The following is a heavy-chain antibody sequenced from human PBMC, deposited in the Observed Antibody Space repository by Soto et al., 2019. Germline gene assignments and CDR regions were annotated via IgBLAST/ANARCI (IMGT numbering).Heavy chain of an antibody. V-gene: IGHV3-15*07. D-gene: IGHD6-19*01. CDR3: TSESGWSYERGY. Sequence: PGGSLRLSCAASGFIFNNVWMNWVRQAPGKGLEWVGRIRTKTAGGTADYATPVKGRFTISRDDSKSTLYLQMNSLTAEDTALYYCTSESGWSYERGYWGQGTLVTVSS. CDR2: IRTKTAGGTA. J-gene: IGHJ4*02. CDR1: GFIFNNVW.